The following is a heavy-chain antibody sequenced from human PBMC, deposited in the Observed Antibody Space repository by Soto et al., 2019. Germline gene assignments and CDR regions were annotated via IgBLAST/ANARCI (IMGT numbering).Heavy chain of an antibody. CDR3: ARALYYYDSSIGY. Sequence: GASVKVSCKASGFTFITSTVQWVRQARGQPLEWLGWIVVGSGNTIYAQNFQERVTFTRDESTSTAYMELSSLRAEDTAVYYCARALYYYDSSIGYWGQGTLVTVSS. D-gene: IGHD3-22*01. CDR2: IVVGSGNT. J-gene: IGHJ4*02. CDR1: GFTFITST. V-gene: IGHV1-58*01.